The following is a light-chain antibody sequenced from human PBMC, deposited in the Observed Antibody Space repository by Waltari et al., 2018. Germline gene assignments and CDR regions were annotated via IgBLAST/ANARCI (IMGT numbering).Light chain of an antibody. V-gene: IGLV2-23*02. J-gene: IGLJ2*01. CDR1: SSAVGSYNL. CDR3: CSYAGSSTFVV. Sequence: QSALTQPASVSGSPGQSITIPCTGTSSAVGSYNLVSWYQQHPGKAPKLMLYEVTKRPSGVSNRFSGSKSGNTASLTISGLQAEDEADYYCCSYAGSSTFVVFGGGTKLTVL. CDR2: EVT.